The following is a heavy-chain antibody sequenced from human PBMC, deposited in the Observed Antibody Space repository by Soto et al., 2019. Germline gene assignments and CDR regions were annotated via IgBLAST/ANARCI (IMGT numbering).Heavy chain of an antibody. J-gene: IGHJ6*02. CDR2: INAGNGNT. V-gene: IGHV1-3*01. D-gene: IGHD2-15*01. Sequence: ASVKVSCKASGGTFSSYAMHWVRQAPGQRLEWMGWINAGNGNTKYSQKFQGRVTITRDTSASTAYMELSSLRSEDTAVYYCARGNCSGGSCYLTPTYGMDVWGQGTTVTVSS. CDR1: GGTFSSYA. CDR3: ARGNCSGGSCYLTPTYGMDV.